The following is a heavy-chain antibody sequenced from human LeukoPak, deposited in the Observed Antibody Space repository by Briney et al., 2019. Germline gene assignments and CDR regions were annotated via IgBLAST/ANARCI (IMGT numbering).Heavy chain of an antibody. CDR2: ISYDGSNK. D-gene: IGHD2-15*01. Sequence: PGRSLRLSCAASGFTFSSYAMHWVRQAPGKGLEWVAVISYDGSNKYCADSVKGRFTISRDNSKNTLYLQMNSLRAEDTAVYYCARDGFPHVRGIGWYFDYWGQGTLVTVSS. V-gene: IGHV3-30*01. CDR1: GFTFSSYA. CDR3: ARDGFPHVRGIGWYFDY. J-gene: IGHJ4*02.